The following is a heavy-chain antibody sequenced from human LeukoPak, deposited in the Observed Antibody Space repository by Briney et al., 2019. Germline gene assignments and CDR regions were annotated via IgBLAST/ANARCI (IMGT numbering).Heavy chain of an antibody. Sequence: GESLKISCKGSGYSFTNYWIGWVRQMPGKGLEWMAIINPADFDNRYSPSLQGHITISADKSITTAYLQWTSLKASDTAMYYCARRESITGAPFDYWGQGTLVTVSS. V-gene: IGHV5-51*01. CDR2: INPADFDN. J-gene: IGHJ4*02. CDR1: GYSFTNYW. D-gene: IGHD7-27*01. CDR3: ARRESITGAPFDY.